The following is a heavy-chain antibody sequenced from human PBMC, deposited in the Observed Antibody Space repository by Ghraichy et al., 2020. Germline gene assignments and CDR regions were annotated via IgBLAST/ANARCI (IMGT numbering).Heavy chain of an antibody. CDR2: IYSGGST. V-gene: IGHV3-53*01. CDR3: ARERGGIVVVPAAMQRGVYYYYGMDV. Sequence: GGSLRLSCAASGFTVSSNYMSWVRQAPGKGLEWVSVIYSGGSTYYADSVKGRFTISRDNSKNTLYLQMNSLRAEDTAVYYCARERGGIVVVPAAMQRGVYYYYGMDVWGQGTTVTVSS. D-gene: IGHD2-2*01. CDR1: GFTVSSNY. J-gene: IGHJ6*02.